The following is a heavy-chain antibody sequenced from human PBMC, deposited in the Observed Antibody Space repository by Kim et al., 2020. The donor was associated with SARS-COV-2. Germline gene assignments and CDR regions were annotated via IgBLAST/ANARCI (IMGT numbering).Heavy chain of an antibody. V-gene: IGHV3-23*01. CDR1: GFTFSSYA. J-gene: IGHJ6*02. CDR2: ISGSGGST. CDR3: AKDSETTNPFGVVIIETLTNYDYYGMDV. D-gene: IGHD3-3*01. Sequence: GGSLRLSCAASGFTFSSYAMSWVRQAPGKGLEWVSAISGSGGSTYYADSVKGRFTISRDNSKNTLYLQMNSLRAEDTAVYYCAKDSETTNPFGVVIIETLTNYDYYGMDVWGQGTTVTVSS.